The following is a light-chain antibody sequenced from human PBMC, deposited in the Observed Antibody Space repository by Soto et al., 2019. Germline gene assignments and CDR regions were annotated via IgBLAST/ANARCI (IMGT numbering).Light chain of an antibody. CDR3: GSYATCNSVV. V-gene: IGLV2-14*01. Sequence: QSALTQPASVSGSPGQSIIIACTGTSSDVGGSKYVTWYQQPPGRAPRILIYEVSDRPSGISFRFSGSKSGTTAYLTISGLQAEDEADYYCGSYATCNSVVFGGGTKVTVL. CDR2: EVS. J-gene: IGLJ3*02. CDR1: SSDVGGSKY.